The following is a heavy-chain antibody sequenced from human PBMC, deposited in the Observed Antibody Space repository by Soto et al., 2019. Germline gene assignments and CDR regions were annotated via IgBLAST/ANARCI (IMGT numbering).Heavy chain of an antibody. CDR1: GYSFITYW. CDR3: SRLLITMVRGVITSDGWFDP. CDR2: IYPADSET. V-gene: IGHV5-51*01. D-gene: IGHD3-10*01. J-gene: IGHJ5*02. Sequence: PGESLKISFKGSGYSFITYWICWVRQMPVKGLEWMAMIYPADSETRYSPSFQGHVTISADKSISTAYLQWSSLKASDTAIYYCSRLLITMVRGVITSDGWFDPWGQGTLVPV.